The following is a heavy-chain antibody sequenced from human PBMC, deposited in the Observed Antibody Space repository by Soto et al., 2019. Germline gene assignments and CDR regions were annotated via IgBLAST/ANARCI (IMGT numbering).Heavy chain of an antibody. CDR1: GGSISTNNW. Sequence: QVHLQESGPGLVNASGTLSLTCGVSGGSISTNNWWSWVRQTPGQGLEWIAEVYHSGSTNYNPSLKSRLTISVDQSKNQFSLSLTSVTAADSAVYYCARAKLCNSLSCPHSFDTWGQGTLVSVSA. CDR3: ARAKLCNSLSCPHSFDT. D-gene: IGHD2-2*01. J-gene: IGHJ4*02. CDR2: VYHSGST. V-gene: IGHV4-4*02.